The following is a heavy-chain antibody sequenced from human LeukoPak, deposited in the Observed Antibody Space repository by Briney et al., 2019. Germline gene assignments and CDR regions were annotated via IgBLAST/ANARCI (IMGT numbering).Heavy chain of an antibody. Sequence: ASVKVSCKASGYTFTSYDINWVRQATGQGLEWMGWMNPNSGNTGYAQKFQGRVTITRNTSISTAYMELSSLRSEDTAVYYCARVERIAVAVDYWGQGTLVTVSS. CDR1: GYTFTSYD. CDR2: MNPNSGNT. CDR3: ARVERIAVAVDY. J-gene: IGHJ4*02. D-gene: IGHD6-19*01. V-gene: IGHV1-8*03.